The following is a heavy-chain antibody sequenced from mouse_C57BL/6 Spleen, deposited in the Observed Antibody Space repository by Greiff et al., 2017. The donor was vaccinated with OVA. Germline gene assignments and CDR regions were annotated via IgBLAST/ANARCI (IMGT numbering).Heavy chain of an antibody. Sequence: VQLQQSGPELVKPGASVKISCKASGYSFTGYYMNWVKQSPEKSLEWIGEINPSTGGTTYNQKFKAKATLTVDKSSSTAYMQLKSLTSEDSAVYYCARRGTTVVATPYYFDYWGQGTTLTVSS. D-gene: IGHD1-1*01. CDR2: INPSTGGT. J-gene: IGHJ2*01. CDR1: GYSFTGYY. CDR3: ARRGTTVVATPYYFDY. V-gene: IGHV1-42*01.